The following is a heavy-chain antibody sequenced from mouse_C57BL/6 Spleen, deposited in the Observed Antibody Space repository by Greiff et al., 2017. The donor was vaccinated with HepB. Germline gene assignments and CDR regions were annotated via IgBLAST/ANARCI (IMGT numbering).Heavy chain of an antibody. J-gene: IGHJ4*01. CDR2: INPNYGTT. CDR1: GYSFPDYN. CDR3: ARKGGYYGNDYAMDY. Sequence: VQLQQSGPELVKPGASVKISCKASGYSFPDYNMNWVKQSNGKSLEWIGVINPNYGTTSYNQKFKGKATMTVDQSSSTAYMQHNSLTSEDSAIYYCARKGGYYGNDYAMDYWGQGTSVTVSS. D-gene: IGHD2-1*01. V-gene: IGHV1-39*01.